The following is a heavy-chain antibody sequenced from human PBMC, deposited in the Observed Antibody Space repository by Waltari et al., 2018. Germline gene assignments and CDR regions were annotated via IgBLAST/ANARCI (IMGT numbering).Heavy chain of an antibody. V-gene: IGHV1-69*05. CDR1: GVNFGRYA. J-gene: IGHJ3*02. D-gene: IGHD3-16*01. CDR3: ARLKLGEAVDI. CDR2: TIPVSGLR. Sequence: QVQLVQPGAEVKKPGSSVRVSCGPSGVNFGRYALTWVRQAPGLGLEEMGGTIPVSGLRMDDPRFQGRVPITWDELTYTVYMELKSLRADGTCRLYRARLKLGEAVDIWGQGTMVIVSS.